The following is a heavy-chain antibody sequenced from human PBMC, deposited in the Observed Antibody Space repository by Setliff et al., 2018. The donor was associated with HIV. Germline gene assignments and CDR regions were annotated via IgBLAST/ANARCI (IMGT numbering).Heavy chain of an antibody. CDR3: ARASTGYSSIWYRNGLTYYNYMDV. CDR1: GGSISSGSYY. Sequence: PSETLSLTCTVSGGSISSGSYYWSWIRQPAGKGLEWIGHIYTSGSTNYNPSLKSRVTISVDTSKNQFSLKLSSVTAADTAVFYCARASTGYSSIWYRNGLTYYNYMDVWGRGTKVTVSS. CDR2: IYTSGST. D-gene: IGHD6-13*01. V-gene: IGHV4-61*09. J-gene: IGHJ6*03.